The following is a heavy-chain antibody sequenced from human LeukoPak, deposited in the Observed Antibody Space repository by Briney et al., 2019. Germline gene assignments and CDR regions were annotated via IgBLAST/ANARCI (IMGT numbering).Heavy chain of an antibody. CDR1: GYSISSGYY. Sequence: SETLSLTCAVSGYSISSGYYWGWIRQPPRKGLEWIGSIYHNGNTYYNPSLKSRVTISVDTSKNEFSLKLSSVTAADTAVYYCARELGGGVVVTTFDPWGQGTLVTVSS. CDR2: IYHNGNT. D-gene: IGHD3-22*01. CDR3: ARELGGGVVVTTFDP. J-gene: IGHJ5*02. V-gene: IGHV4-38-2*02.